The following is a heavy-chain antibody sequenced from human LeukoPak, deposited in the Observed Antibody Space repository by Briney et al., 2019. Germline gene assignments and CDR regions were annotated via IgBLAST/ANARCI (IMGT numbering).Heavy chain of an antibody. Sequence: GSLRLSCAASGFTFSSYYMNWVRQAPGKGLEWVSSISVSGTYMYYAESLKGRFTISRDNAKNSLYLQMNSLKAEDTAVYYCARGTEGDYWGQGTLVTVSS. J-gene: IGHJ4*02. CDR2: ISVSGTYM. CDR1: GFTFSSYY. V-gene: IGHV3-21*01. D-gene: IGHD1-1*01. CDR3: ARGTEGDY.